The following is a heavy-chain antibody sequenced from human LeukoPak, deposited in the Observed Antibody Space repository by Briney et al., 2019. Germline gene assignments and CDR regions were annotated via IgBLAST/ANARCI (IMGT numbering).Heavy chain of an antibody. CDR3: ARGPRDGYNLRSFDY. CDR2: INHSGST. J-gene: IGHJ4*02. Sequence: SETLPLTCAVYGGSFSGYYWSWIRQPPGKGLEWIGEINHSGSTNYNPSLKSRVTISVDTSKNQFSLKLSSVTAADTAVYYCARGPRDGYNLRSFDYWGQGTLVTVSS. D-gene: IGHD5-24*01. V-gene: IGHV4-34*01. CDR1: GGSFSGYY.